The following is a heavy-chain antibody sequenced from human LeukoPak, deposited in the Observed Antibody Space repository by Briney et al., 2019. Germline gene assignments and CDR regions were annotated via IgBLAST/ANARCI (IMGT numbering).Heavy chain of an antibody. CDR2: IKEDGSEK. J-gene: IGHJ3*01. CDR1: GFAFSTHW. D-gene: IGHD2-2*01. CDR3: VRDQGYCTSASCRGDAFDV. V-gene: IGHV3-7*01. Sequence: GGSLRLSCAASGFAFSTHWISWVRQAPGKGLEWVAKIKEDGSEKYYVDSVKGRFTISRDNAKNSLSLQMHSLRDEDTAVYYCVRDQGYCTSASCRGDAFDVWGQGSMVSVSS.